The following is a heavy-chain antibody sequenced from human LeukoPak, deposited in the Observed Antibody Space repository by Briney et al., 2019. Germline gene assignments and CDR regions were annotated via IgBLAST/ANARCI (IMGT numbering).Heavy chain of an antibody. D-gene: IGHD3-3*01. CDR2: VRSSGTT. CDR1: GFTFGTHT. Sequence: GGSLRLSCTTSGFTFGTHTMHWFRQAPGKGLRWIGFVRSSGTTQYAASVKGRFTISRNDSTSIAYLQMNSLKTEDTAVYYCTSDRFYLWFDPWGQGTLVTVSS. CDR3: TSDRFYLWFDP. J-gene: IGHJ5*02. V-gene: IGHV3-49*03.